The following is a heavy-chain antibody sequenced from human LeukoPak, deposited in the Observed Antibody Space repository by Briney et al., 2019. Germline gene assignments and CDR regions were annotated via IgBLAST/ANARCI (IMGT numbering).Heavy chain of an antibody. CDR3: ARRSSGGGLFDY. Sequence: SETLSLTCTVSGGSISSSGYYWGWIRQPPGKGLEWIGSLYYSGSTYYNPSLKSRVTISIDASKNQFSLKLSSVTAADTAVYYCARRSSGGGLFDYWGQGTLVTVSS. D-gene: IGHD6-19*01. CDR1: GGSISSSGYY. CDR2: LYYSGST. J-gene: IGHJ4*02. V-gene: IGHV4-39*01.